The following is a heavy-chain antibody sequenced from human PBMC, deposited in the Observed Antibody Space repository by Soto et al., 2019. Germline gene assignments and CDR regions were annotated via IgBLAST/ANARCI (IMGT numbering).Heavy chain of an antibody. V-gene: IGHV4-59*01. Sequence: PSETLSLTCTVSGGSISSYDWSWIRQAPGKKLEWIGYMYSSGATNYNPSLKSRVTMSRDASKNQFSLKLSSVTTADTAVYYCARSYYDSTGFAVDPWGQGTLVTVSS. J-gene: IGHJ5*02. CDR3: ARSYYDSTGFAVDP. D-gene: IGHD3-22*01. CDR1: GGSISSYD. CDR2: MYSSGAT.